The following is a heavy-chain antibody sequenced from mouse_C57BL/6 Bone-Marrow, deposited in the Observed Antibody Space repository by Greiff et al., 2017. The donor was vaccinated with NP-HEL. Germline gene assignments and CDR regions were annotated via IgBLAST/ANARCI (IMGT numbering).Heavy chain of an antibody. D-gene: IGHD1-1*01. CDR2: IYPRSGNT. V-gene: IGHV1-81*01. CDR3: AREIYYYGRGYWYFDV. J-gene: IGHJ1*03. CDR1: GYTFTSYG. Sequence: QVQLKQSGAELARPGASVKLSCKASGYTFTSYGISWVKQRTGQGLEWIGEIYPRSGNTYYNEKFKGKATLTADKSSSTAYMELRSLTSEDSAVYFCAREIYYYGRGYWYFDVWGTGTTVTVSS.